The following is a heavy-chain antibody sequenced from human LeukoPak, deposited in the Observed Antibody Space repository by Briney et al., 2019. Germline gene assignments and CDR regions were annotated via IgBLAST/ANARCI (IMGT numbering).Heavy chain of an antibody. CDR2: ISGSGGST. CDR1: GFTFSSYA. V-gene: IGHV3-23*01. D-gene: IGHD4-17*01. J-gene: IGHJ4*02. Sequence: PGGSLRLSCAASGFTFSSYAMSWVRQAPGKGLEWVSAISGSGGSTYYADSVKGRFTISRDNSKNTLYLQMNSLGAEDTAVYYCAKDRGPDYGDFSGYFDYWGQGTLVTVSS. CDR3: AKDRGPDYGDFSGYFDY.